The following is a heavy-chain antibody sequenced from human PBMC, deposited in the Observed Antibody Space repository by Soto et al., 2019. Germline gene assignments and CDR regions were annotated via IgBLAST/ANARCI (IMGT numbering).Heavy chain of an antibody. CDR3: AKDLQAYGDYDYYCYGLDV. CDR2: ISYDGNNK. D-gene: IGHD4-17*01. V-gene: IGHV3-30*18. CDR1: GFTFSTFG. J-gene: IGHJ6*02. Sequence: ESGGGVVPPGASLRLSCAASGFTFSTFGMHWVRQTPGKGLEWVAVISYDGNNKVYADSVKGRFTISRDNCKNTVDLVMNNLKVDDTAVYYCAKDLQAYGDYDYYCYGLDVWGQGATVSVSS.